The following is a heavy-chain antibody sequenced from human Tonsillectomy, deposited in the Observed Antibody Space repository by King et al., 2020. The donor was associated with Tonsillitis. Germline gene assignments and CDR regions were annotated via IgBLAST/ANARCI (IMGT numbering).Heavy chain of an antibody. V-gene: IGHV4-34*01. Sequence: VQLQQWGAGLLKPSETLSLTCAVYGGSFSGYYWSWIRQPPGKGLEWIGEFNHRGSTIYHPSLKSRVTISVDTSKNQFSLNLRSVTAADTAVYYCARGCSSSSCYDAFDIWGQGTMVTVSS. J-gene: IGHJ3*02. CDR1: GGSFSGYY. D-gene: IGHD2-2*01. CDR3: ARGCSSSSCYDAFDI. CDR2: FNHRGST.